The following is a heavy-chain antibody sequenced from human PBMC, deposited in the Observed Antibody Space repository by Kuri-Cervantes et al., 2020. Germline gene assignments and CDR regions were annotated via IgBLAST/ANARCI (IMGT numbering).Heavy chain of an antibody. CDR3: ARVGALDTFGI. J-gene: IGHJ3*02. V-gene: IGHV4-39*01. Sequence: GSLRLSCTVSGGSISSSSYYWGWIRQPPGKGLEWIGSIYYSGSTYYNPSLKSRVTIFVDTSKNQLFVKLSSVTAADTAVYYCARVGALDTFGIWGQGTMVTVSS. CDR1: GGSISSSSYY. CDR2: IYYSGST. D-gene: IGHD3-10*01.